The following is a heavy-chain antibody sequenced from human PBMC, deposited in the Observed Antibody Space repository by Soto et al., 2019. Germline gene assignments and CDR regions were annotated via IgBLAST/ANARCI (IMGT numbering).Heavy chain of an antibody. J-gene: IGHJ1*01. CDR2: IIPIFGTV. CDR1: GGTFSNYA. D-gene: IGHD3-22*01. CDR3: ATGGERDYYDHSGWR. V-gene: IGHV1-69*12. Sequence: QVQLVQSGAEVKKPGSSVKVSCKASGGTFSNYALDWVRQAPGQGLEWMGGIIPIFGTVRHEQNIQGRVTITADESTATAYMGLSSLRYEDTAMYYCATGGERDYYDHSGWRWGQGTLVTVSS.